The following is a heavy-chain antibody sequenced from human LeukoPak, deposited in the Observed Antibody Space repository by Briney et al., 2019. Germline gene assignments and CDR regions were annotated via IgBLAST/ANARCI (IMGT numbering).Heavy chain of an antibody. CDR1: GFTVSSNS. CDR3: ARRAGAYIHPYDY. V-gene: IGHV3-53*01. Sequence: GGSLRPSCTVSGFTVSSNSMSWVRQAPGKGLEWVSFIYSAGSIYYSDSVKGRFTISIDNSKNTLYLQMSSLRAEDTAVYYCARRAGAYIHPYDYWGQGTLVTVSS. J-gene: IGHJ4*02. CDR2: IYSAGSI. D-gene: IGHD3-16*01.